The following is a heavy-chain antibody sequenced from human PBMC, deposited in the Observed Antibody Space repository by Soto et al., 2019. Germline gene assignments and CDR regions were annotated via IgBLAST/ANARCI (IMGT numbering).Heavy chain of an antibody. CDR2: INPSGGST. CDR3: ARDGIIAARPGFFDY. D-gene: IGHD6-6*01. Sequence: ASVKVSCKASGYTFTSYYMHWVRQAPGQGLEWMGIINPSGGSTSYAQKFQGRVTMTRDTSTSTVYMELSSLRSEDTAVYYCARDGIIAARPGFFDYWGQGTLVTVSS. CDR1: GYTFTSYY. J-gene: IGHJ4*02. V-gene: IGHV1-46*01.